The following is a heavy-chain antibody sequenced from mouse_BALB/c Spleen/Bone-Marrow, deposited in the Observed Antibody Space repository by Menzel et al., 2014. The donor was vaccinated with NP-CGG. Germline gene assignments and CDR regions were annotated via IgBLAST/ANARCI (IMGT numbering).Heavy chain of an antibody. V-gene: IGHV14-3*02. CDR1: GFNIKDTY. Sequence: EVKLQESGAELVKPGASVKLSCTASGFNIKDTYMHWVKQRPEQGLEWIGKIDPANGNTKYDPKFQGKATITADTSSNTAYLQLSSLTSEDTAVYYCARWELRRAWFAYWGQGTLVTVSA. J-gene: IGHJ3*01. CDR2: IDPANGNT. D-gene: IGHD4-1*01. CDR3: ARWELRRAWFAY.